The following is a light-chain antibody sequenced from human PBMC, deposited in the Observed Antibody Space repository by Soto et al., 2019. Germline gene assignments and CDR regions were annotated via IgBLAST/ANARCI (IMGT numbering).Light chain of an antibody. J-gene: IGKJ5*01. Sequence: AIRMTQSPSSLSASTGDRVTITCRASQGISSYLAWYQQKPGKAPKLLIYAASTLQSGVPSRFSGSGSGTDFTLTINSLQPEDFATYYCQQLHSYPFTFGQGTRLEI. CDR1: QGISSY. CDR2: AAS. V-gene: IGKV1-8*01. CDR3: QQLHSYPFT.